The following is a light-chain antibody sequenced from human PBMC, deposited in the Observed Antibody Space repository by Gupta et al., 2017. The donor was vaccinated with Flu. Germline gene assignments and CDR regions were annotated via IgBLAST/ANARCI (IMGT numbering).Light chain of an antibody. Sequence: QSVPTQPPSLSRAPGQRVTMSCAGSISNIGAGYDVHWYQQLPGTAPKLLIYGNSNRPSGVPDRFSGSKSCTSASLAITGLQAEDEADYYCQSYDSSLSGSVFGGGTKLTVL. CDR1: ISNIGAGYD. CDR2: GNS. V-gene: IGLV1-40*01. CDR3: QSYDSSLSGSV. J-gene: IGLJ3*02.